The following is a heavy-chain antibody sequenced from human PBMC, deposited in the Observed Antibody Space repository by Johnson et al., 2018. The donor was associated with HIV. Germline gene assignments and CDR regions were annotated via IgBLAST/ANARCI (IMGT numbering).Heavy chain of an antibody. CDR1: GFTFSSYA. CDR3: VRDFGHWDDAFGF. D-gene: IGHD7-27*01. CDR2: ISYDGSNK. V-gene: IGHV3-30*04. Sequence: QMLLVESGGGVVQPGRSLRLSCAASGFTFSSYAMHWVRQAPGKGLEWVAVISYDGSNKYYADSVKGRLTISRDNSKNTLYLQMNSLRVEDTAMYYCVRDFGHWDDAFGFWGRGTKVTVYS. J-gene: IGHJ3*01.